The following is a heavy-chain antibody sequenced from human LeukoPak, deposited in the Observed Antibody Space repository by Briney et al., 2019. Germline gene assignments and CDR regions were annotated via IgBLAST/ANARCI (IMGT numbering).Heavy chain of an antibody. V-gene: IGHV3-23*01. D-gene: IGHD4-17*01. J-gene: IGHJ3*02. CDR3: AKDPNGDYICTFDI. CDR1: QFNFNKFG. CDR2: ISGNGGST. Sequence: PGGSLRLSCATSQFNFNKFGMTWVRQAPGKGLEWVSSISGNGGSTQYADSVQGRFAISRGNSKNTLYLQMNSLRAEDTAVYFCAKDPNGDYICTFDIWGQGTMVTVSS.